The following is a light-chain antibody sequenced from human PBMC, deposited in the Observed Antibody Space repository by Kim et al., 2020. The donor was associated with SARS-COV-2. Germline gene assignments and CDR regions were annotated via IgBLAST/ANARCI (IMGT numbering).Light chain of an antibody. J-gene: IGLJ3*02. CDR2: YDS. V-gene: IGLV3-21*04. CDR3: QVWDSSSDHPNWV. Sequence: SYELTQPPSVSVAPGKTVRITCGGNNIGSKSVHWYQQKPGQAPVLVIYYDSDRPSGIPERFSGSNSGNTATLTISRVEAGDEADYYCQVWDSSSDHPNWVFGGGTQLTVL. CDR1: NIGSKS.